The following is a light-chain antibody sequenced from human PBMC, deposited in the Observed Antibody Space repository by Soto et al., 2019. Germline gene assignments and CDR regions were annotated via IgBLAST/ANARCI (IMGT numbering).Light chain of an antibody. V-gene: IGLV4-60*02. CDR1: SGHSSYI. CDR2: LEGSGSY. J-gene: IGLJ3*02. Sequence: QPVLTQSSSASASLGSSVKLTCTLSSGHSSYIIAWHQQQPGKAPRYLMKLEGSGSYNKGSGVPDRFSGSSSGADRYLTISSLRFEDEADYYCETWDSNTHTVFGGGTKLTVL. CDR3: ETWDSNTHTV.